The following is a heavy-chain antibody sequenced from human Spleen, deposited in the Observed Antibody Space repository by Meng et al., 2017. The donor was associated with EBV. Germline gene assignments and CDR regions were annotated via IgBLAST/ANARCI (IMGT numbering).Heavy chain of an antibody. Sequence: QGQLVQSGAEVKKPGASVKVSCKASGYTFTSYAMHWVRQAPGQRLEWMGWINAGNGNTKYSQKFQGRVTITRDTSASTAYMELSSLRSEDTAVYYCARGSGGYDPFDYWGQGTLVTVSS. V-gene: IGHV1-3*01. CDR1: GYTFTSYA. CDR3: ARGSGGYDPFDY. J-gene: IGHJ4*02. D-gene: IGHD5-12*01. CDR2: INAGNGNT.